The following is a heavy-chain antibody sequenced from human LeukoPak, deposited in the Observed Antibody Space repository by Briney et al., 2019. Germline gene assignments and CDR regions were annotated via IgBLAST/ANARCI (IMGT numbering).Heavy chain of an antibody. Sequence: QPGGSLRLSCAASGFTFTDFRMHWVRQAPGKGLDWVSHIRRDGRSKFYAESVKGRFTISRDNSKNTLYLQMNSLRAEDTAVYYCAKDRDDYGDDCWGQGILVTVST. CDR2: IRRDGRSK. J-gene: IGHJ4*02. V-gene: IGHV3-30*02. D-gene: IGHD4-17*01. CDR3: AKDRDDYGDDC. CDR1: GFTFTDFR.